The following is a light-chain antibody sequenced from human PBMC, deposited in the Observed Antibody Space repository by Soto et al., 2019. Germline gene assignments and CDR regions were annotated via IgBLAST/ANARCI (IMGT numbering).Light chain of an antibody. CDR2: VNTDGSH. J-gene: IGLJ1*01. Sequence: QLVLTQSPSASASLGASVKLTCTLSSGHSIYAIAWHQQESEKGPRYLMKVNTDGSHTKGDGIPDRFSGSSSGAERYLTISSLQSEDEADYYCQAWAAGIGVFGPGSKVTVL. CDR3: QAWAAGIGV. V-gene: IGLV4-69*01. CDR1: SGHSIYA.